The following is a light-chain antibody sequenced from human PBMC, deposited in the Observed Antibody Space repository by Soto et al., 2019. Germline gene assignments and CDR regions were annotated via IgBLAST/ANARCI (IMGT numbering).Light chain of an antibody. CDR2: SNN. V-gene: IGLV1-44*01. CDR1: RSNIGTKT. J-gene: IGLJ1*01. Sequence: QSVLTQPPSASGTPGQTVTISCSGSRSNIGTKTVNWYQQFPGTAPKLLIYSNNQRPSGVPDRFSGSKSGNSASLTITGLQAEDEADYYCCSFEGSNSYVFGTGTKVTVL. CDR3: CSFEGSNSYV.